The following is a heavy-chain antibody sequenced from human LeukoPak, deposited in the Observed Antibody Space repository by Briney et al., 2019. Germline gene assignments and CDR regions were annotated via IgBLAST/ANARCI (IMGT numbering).Heavy chain of an antibody. CDR1: GFTFSDYY. CDR2: SGDKANIYTT. J-gene: IGHJ4*02. CDR3: ARVSPRYNFDY. Sequence: HPWGSLRLSCAASGFTFSDYYMDWVRQAPGKGLVWVGRSGDKANIYTTQYAASVKGRFTISRDDSKNSLYLQMNSLKTEDTAVYYCARVSPRYNFDYWGQGTLVTVSS. V-gene: IGHV3-72*01. D-gene: IGHD1-1*01.